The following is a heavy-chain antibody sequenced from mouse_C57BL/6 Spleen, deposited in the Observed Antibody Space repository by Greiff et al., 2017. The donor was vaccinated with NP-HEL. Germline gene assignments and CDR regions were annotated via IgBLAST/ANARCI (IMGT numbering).Heavy chain of an antibody. V-gene: IGHV5-16*01. CDR3: AREGDGYYDWYFDV. Sequence: DVKLVESEGGLVQPGSSMKLSCTASGFTFSDYYMAWVRQVPEKGLEWVANINYDGSSTYYLDSLKSRFIISRDNAKNILYLQMSSLKSEDTATYYCAREGDGYYDWYFDVWGTGTTVTVSS. D-gene: IGHD2-3*01. CDR2: INYDGSST. CDR1: GFTFSDYY. J-gene: IGHJ1*03.